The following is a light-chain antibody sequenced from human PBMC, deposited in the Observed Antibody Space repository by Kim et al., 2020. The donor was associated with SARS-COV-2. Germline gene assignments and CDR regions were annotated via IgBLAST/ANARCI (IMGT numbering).Light chain of an antibody. J-gene: IGLJ2*01. Sequence: SVTLSCTGNNSDVGDFKYVSWYQQHSGKAPKLMIYDVTNRPSGVPDRFSGSKSGDTASLTISGLQPEDEADYYCCSYAGDYIYVLFGRGTQLTVL. CDR3: CSYAGDYIYVL. CDR2: DVT. CDR1: NSDVGDFKY. V-gene: IGLV2-11*01.